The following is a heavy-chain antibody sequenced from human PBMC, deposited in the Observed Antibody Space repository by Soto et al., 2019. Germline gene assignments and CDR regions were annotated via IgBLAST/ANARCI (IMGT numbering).Heavy chain of an antibody. CDR3: ARLEGLATISYYFDF. CDR1: GDSINSDKYY. J-gene: IGHJ4*02. D-gene: IGHD3-9*01. V-gene: IGHV4-39*01. CDR2: IYFRGNT. Sequence: SETLSLTCSVSGDSINSDKYYWGWIRQPPGKGLEWIGSIYFRGNTYYNPSLQTRVTISLDKSKSQLSMKLNSVTAANSAVYFCARLEGLATISYYFDFWGQGALVTVSS.